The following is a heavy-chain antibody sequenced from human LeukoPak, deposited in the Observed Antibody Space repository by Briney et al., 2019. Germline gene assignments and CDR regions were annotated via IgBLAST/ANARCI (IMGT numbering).Heavy chain of an antibody. CDR2: ISGSGFST. CDR3: AKEGYYDSSGAPRRLFYYGMDV. J-gene: IGHJ6*02. V-gene: IGHV3-23*01. CDR1: GFTFSSYA. D-gene: IGHD3-22*01. Sequence: GGSLRLSCAASGFTFSSYAMSWVRQAPGKGLEWVSGISGSGFSTYYADSVKGRFTISRDNPKNTLYLQMKSLRAEDTAVYYCAKEGYYDSSGAPRRLFYYGMDVWGQGTTVTVSS.